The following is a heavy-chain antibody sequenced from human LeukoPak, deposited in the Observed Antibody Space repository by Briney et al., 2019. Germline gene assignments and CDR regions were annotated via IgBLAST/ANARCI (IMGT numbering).Heavy chain of an antibody. CDR1: GFTFSSYS. CDR2: ISSSSGYI. CDR3: ARDITRVRGVEIDY. Sequence: GGSLRLSCEASGFTFSSYSMNWVRQAPGKGLEWVSSISSSSGYIYYADSVKGRFTISRDNAKNSLYLQMNSLRAEDTAVYYCARDITRVRGVEIDYWGQGTLVTVSS. V-gene: IGHV3-21*01. J-gene: IGHJ4*02. D-gene: IGHD3-10*01.